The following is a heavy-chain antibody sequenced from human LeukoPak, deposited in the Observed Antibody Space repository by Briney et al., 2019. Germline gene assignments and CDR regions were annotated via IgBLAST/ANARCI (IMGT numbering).Heavy chain of an antibody. CDR1: GFAFKDYA. V-gene: IGHV3-9*03. CDR2: ISWHSESI. D-gene: IGHD6-25*01. J-gene: IGHJ3*02. Sequence: QPGRSLRLSCTASGFAFKDYAMYWVRQAPGKGLEWVSGISWHSESIAYAESVEGRFTISRDNAKYSLYLQMNSLRTEDMAVYYCARSLSPGQRNAFNIWGQGTMVTVAS. CDR3: ARSLSPGQRNAFNI.